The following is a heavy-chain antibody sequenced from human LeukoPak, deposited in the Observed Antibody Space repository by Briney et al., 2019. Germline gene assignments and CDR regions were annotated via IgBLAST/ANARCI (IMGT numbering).Heavy chain of an antibody. CDR2: IGSSGATS. J-gene: IGHJ4*02. Sequence: GGSLRLSCAASGFTFSSYAMGWVRQAPGKGLEWVSTIGSSGATSYYADSVKGRLTISRDNSKNTLSLQMNSLRAEDTAVYYCANRGKYYFDYWGQGSLVTVSS. D-gene: IGHD1-26*01. V-gene: IGHV3-23*01. CDR3: ANRGKYYFDY. CDR1: GFTFSSYA.